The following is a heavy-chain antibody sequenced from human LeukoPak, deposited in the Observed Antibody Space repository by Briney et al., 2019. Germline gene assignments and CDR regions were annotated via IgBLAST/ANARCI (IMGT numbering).Heavy chain of an antibody. Sequence: SGPTLVKPTQTLTLTCTFSGFSLSTSGVGVGWIRQPPGKALEWLALIYWNDDKRYSPSLKGRLTITKDTSKNQVVLTMTNMDPVDTATYCCAHRHPSIAAAGTFDYWGQGTLVTVSS. CDR2: IYWNDDK. D-gene: IGHD6-13*01. CDR3: AHRHPSIAAAGTFDY. V-gene: IGHV2-5*01. J-gene: IGHJ4*02. CDR1: GFSLSTSGVG.